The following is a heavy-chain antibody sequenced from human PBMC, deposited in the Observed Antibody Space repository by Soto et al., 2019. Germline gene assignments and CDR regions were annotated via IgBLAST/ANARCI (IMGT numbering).Heavy chain of an antibody. CDR3: ARGDYNNYGDHGNWFDP. CDR2: IGTAGDT. D-gene: IGHD4-17*01. CDR1: GFTFSSYD. V-gene: IGHV3-13*01. Sequence: PGGSLRLSCAASGFTFSSYDMHWVRQATGKGLEWVSAIGTAGDTYYPGSVKGRFTISRENAKNSLYLQMNSLRAGDTAVYYCARGDYNNYGDHGNWFDPWGQGTLVTVSS. J-gene: IGHJ5*02.